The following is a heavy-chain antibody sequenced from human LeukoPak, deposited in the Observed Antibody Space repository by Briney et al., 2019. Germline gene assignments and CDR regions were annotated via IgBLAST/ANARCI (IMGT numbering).Heavy chain of an antibody. CDR1: GFTFSNAW. CDR2: IKSKTDGGTT. D-gene: IGHD3-3*01. J-gene: IGHJ3*02. CDR3: TTPNLPYDFWSGYYLDAFDI. Sequence: GGSLRLSCAASGFTFSNAWMSWVRQAPGKGLEWVGRIKSKTDGGTTDYAAPVKGRFTISRDDSKNTLYLQMNSLKTEDTAVYYCTTPNLPYDFWSGYYLDAFDIWGQGTMVTVSS. V-gene: IGHV3-15*01.